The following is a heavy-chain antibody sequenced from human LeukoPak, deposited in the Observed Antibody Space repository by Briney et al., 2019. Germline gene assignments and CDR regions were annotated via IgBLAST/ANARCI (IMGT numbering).Heavy chain of an antibody. CDR1: GGSISSYY. V-gene: IGHV4-59*01. CDR2: TYYSGST. CDR3: ALSSGAIFRGTYYFDY. Sequence: SETLSLTCTVSGGSISSYYWSWLRQPPGKGLEWIGYTYYSGSTNYNPSLKSRVTISVDTSKNQFSLKLSSVTAADTAVYYCALSSGAIFRGTYYFDYWGQGTLVTVSS. J-gene: IGHJ4*02. D-gene: IGHD6-19*01.